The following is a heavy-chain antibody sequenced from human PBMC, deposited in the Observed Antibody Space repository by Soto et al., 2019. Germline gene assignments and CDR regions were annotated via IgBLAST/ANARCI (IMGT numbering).Heavy chain of an antibody. Sequence: GGSLRLSCAASGFTFSDYYMSWIRQAPGKGLEWVSYISSSGSTIYYADSVKGRFTISRDNAKNSLYLQMNSLRDEDTAVYYCASVIWSGHLTSDLWGQGTMVTVSS. J-gene: IGHJ5*02. CDR3: ASVIWSGHLTSDL. V-gene: IGHV3-11*04. CDR1: GFTFSDYY. CDR2: ISSSGSTI. D-gene: IGHD3-3*01.